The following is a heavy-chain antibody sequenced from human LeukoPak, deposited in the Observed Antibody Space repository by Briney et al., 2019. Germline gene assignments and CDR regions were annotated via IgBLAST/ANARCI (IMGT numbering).Heavy chain of an antibody. V-gene: IGHV3-43*02. CDR1: GFTFDDYA. Sequence: GGSLRLSCAASGFTFDDYAMHWVRQAPGKGLEWVSLISGDGGSTYYADSVKGRFTISRDNSKNSLYLQMNSLRTGDTALYYCAKIRSVASDYWGQGTLVTVSS. CDR2: ISGDGGST. J-gene: IGHJ4*02. D-gene: IGHD6-19*01. CDR3: AKIRSVASDY.